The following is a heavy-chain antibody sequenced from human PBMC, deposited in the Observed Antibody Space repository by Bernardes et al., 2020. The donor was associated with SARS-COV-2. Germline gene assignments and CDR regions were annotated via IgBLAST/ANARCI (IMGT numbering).Heavy chain of an antibody. CDR2: VSWDGSTT. J-gene: IGHJ3*01. D-gene: IGHD3-3*01. CDR1: GFTFEDYT. V-gene: IGHV3-43*01. Sequence: SLRLSCAASGFTFEDYTMHWVRQVPGKGLEWVSLVSWDGSTTNYADSVKGRFIISRDSSRNTVHLQMDSLRKEDTALYYCATERQSLTVFGVGHDAFDFWGQGTMVTVSS. CDR3: ATERQSLTVFGVGHDAFDF.